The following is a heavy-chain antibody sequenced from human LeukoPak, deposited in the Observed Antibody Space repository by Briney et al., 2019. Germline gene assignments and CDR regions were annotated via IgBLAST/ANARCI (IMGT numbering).Heavy chain of an antibody. Sequence: KYGESLKISCQGSGYTFTNYWIGWVRQMPGKGLEWMGIIYPGDSDTTYNPSFQGQVTFSVDKSSSTAYLQWSSLKASDTAMYYCARQALGGAFDIWGQGTMVTVSS. CDR2: IYPGDSDT. V-gene: IGHV5-51*01. CDR3: ARQALGGAFDI. J-gene: IGHJ3*02. CDR1: GYTFTNYW.